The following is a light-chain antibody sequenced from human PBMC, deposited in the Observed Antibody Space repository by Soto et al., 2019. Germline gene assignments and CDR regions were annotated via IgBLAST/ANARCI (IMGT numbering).Light chain of an antibody. Sequence: QSALTQPRSVSGSPGQSVTISCTGTSSGVGPYNFVSWYQQHPGKAPKLMIYDVNKRPSGVPDRFSGSKSGNTASLTISGLQAEDEADFYCCSYAGNYTYVFGTGTKVTVL. J-gene: IGLJ1*01. CDR3: CSYAGNYTYV. V-gene: IGLV2-11*01. CDR1: SSGVGPYNF. CDR2: DVN.